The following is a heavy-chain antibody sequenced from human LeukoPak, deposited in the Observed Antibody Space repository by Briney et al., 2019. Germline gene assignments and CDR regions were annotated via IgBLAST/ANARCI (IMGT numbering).Heavy chain of an antibody. J-gene: IGHJ4*02. CDR2: INPSGGST. Sequence: ASVKVTCKASGYTFTSYYMHWMRQAPGQGLEWMGIINPSGGSTSYAQKFRGRVTMTRDTSTSTVYMELSSLRSEDTAVYYCARGRSLREQEFDYWGQGTLVTVSS. CDR3: ARGRSLREQEFDY. V-gene: IGHV1-46*01. D-gene: IGHD1-26*01. CDR1: GYTFTSYY.